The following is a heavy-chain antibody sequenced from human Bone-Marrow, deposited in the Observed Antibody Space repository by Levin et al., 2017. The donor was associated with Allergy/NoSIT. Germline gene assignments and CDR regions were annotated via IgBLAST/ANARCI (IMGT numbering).Heavy chain of an antibody. D-gene: IGHD6-19*01. CDR3: ATGKNSGWSAFDI. CDR1: GDTLTDFS. CDR2: FDREDGET. J-gene: IGHJ3*02. Sequence: EASVKVSCRVSGDTLTDFSIHWVRQAPGKGLEWMGGFDREDGETIYAQKFQDRLTMTEDTSSDTAYMELSSLRSDDTALYYCATGKNSGWSAFDIWGQGTMVTVSS. V-gene: IGHV1-24*01.